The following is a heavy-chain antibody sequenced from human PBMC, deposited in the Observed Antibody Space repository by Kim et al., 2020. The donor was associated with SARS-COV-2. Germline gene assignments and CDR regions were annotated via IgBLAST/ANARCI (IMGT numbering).Heavy chain of an antibody. J-gene: IGHJ4*02. Sequence: GGSLRLSCVASGFTFSSYSMNWVRQAPGKGLEWVSSISSSSSYIYYADSVKGRFTISRDNAKNSLYLQMNSLRAEDTAVYYCARDNESSIFGVVIRPNSFDYWGQGTLVTVSS. V-gene: IGHV3-21*01. CDR3: ARDNESSIFGVVIRPNSFDY. CDR1: GFTFSSYS. D-gene: IGHD3-3*01. CDR2: ISSSSSYI.